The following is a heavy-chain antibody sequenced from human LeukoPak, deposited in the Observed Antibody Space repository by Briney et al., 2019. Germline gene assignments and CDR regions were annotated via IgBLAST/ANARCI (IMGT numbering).Heavy chain of an antibody. Sequence: GGSLRLSCAASGCTFNTYTMNWVRQAPGKGLEWLSFINTKSKSIYYADSVKGRFTISRDNAKNSLYLQMNSLRAEDTALYYRVRDQNWAFDYWGQGTLVTVPS. CDR3: VRDQNWAFDY. V-gene: IGHV3-48*01. CDR1: GCTFNTYT. J-gene: IGHJ4*02. D-gene: IGHD7-27*01. CDR2: INTKSKSI.